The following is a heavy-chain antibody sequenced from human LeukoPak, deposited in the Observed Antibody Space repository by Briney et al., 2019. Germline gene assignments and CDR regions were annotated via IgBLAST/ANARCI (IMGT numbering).Heavy chain of an antibody. D-gene: IGHD3-10*01. CDR2: IYTSGST. J-gene: IGHJ4*02. V-gene: IGHV4-61*02. CDR3: ARETPSWFGELPFDY. Sequence: SETLSLTCTVSGGSISSGSYYWSWIRQPAGKGLEWIGRIYTSGSTNYNPSLKSRVTISVDTSKNQFSLKLSSVTAADTAVYYCARETPSWFGELPFDYWGQGTLVTVSS. CDR1: GGSISSGSYY.